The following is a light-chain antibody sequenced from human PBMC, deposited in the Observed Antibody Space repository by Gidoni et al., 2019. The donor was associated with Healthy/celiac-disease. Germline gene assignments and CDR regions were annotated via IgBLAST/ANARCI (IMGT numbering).Light chain of an antibody. J-gene: IGKJ3*01. CDR2: AAS. Sequence: DIQMTQSPSSVSASVGDRVTITCRASQSISSWLAWYQQKPGKDPKLLIYAASSLQSGVPSRFSGSGSGTDFTLTISSLQPEDFATYYCQQANSYPAFGPGTKVDIK. CDR3: QQANSYPA. CDR1: QSISSW. V-gene: IGKV1D-12*01.